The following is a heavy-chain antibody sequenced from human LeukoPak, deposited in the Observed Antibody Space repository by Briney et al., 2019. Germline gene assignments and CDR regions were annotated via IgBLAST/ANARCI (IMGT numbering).Heavy chain of an antibody. CDR1: GFPFNDYS. V-gene: IGHV3-48*04. CDR3: ARDHRYAFDN. D-gene: IGHD5-12*01. Sequence: GGSLRLSCAASGFPFNDYSMNWVRQAPGKGPEWISYIGIDSGNTKYADSVKGRFTISADSAKNSLHLQMNSLRVEDTAVYFCARDHRYAFDNWGQGILVTVSS. CDR2: IGIDSGNT. J-gene: IGHJ4*02.